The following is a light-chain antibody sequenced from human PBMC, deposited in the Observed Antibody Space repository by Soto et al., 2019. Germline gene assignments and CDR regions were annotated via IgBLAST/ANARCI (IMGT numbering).Light chain of an antibody. CDR3: QQRSNWPFT. CDR2: DAS. Sequence: EIVLTQSPGTLSLSPGERATLSCRASQTVSSSSLAWYQQKPGQAPRLLIYDASNRATGIPARFSGSGSGTDFTLTISSLEPEDFAVYYCQQRSNWPFTFGGGTKVDIK. J-gene: IGKJ4*01. V-gene: IGKV3D-20*02. CDR1: QTVSSSS.